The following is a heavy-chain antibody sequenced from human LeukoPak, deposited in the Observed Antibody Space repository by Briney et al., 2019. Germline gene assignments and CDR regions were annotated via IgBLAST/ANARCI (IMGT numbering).Heavy chain of an antibody. CDR3: ARDHVGGSCCGMDV. CDR1: GFTFSNAW. D-gene: IGHD2-15*01. CDR2: IKSKTDGGTT. J-gene: IGHJ6*02. Sequence: PGGSLRLSCAASGFTFSNAWMSWVRQAPGKGLEWVGRIKSKTDGGTTDYAAAVKGRFSISRDDSENTLSLQMNSLRAEDTAVYYCARDHVGGSCCGMDVWGQGTTVTVSS. V-gene: IGHV3-15*01.